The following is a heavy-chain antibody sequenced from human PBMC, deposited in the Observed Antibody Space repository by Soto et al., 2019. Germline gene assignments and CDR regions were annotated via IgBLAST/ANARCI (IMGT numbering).Heavy chain of an antibody. CDR1: GYSFTSYW. V-gene: IGHV5-51*01. J-gene: IGHJ4*02. CDR2: IYPGDSDT. CDR3: ARHGSRYFDWLSNDY. Sequence: GESLKISCKGSGYSFTSYWIGWVRQMPGKGLEWMGIIYPGDSDTRYSPSFQGQVTISADKSISTAYLQWSSLKASDTAMYYCARHGSRYFDWLSNDYWGQGTLVTVSS. D-gene: IGHD3-9*01.